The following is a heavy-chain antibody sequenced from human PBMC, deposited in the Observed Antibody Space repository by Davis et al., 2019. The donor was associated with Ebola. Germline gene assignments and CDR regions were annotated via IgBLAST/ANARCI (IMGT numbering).Heavy chain of an antibody. V-gene: IGHV4-61*09. CDR2: IYTSGST. CDR3: ARCVRDDYYYYGMDV. Sequence: PSETLSLTCTVSGGSISSGSYYWSWIRQPAGKGLEWIGHIYTSGSTNYNPSLKSRVTISVDTSKNQFSLKLSSVTAADTAVYYCARCVRDDYYYYGMDVWGQGTTVTVSS. CDR1: GGSISSGSYY. J-gene: IGHJ6*02.